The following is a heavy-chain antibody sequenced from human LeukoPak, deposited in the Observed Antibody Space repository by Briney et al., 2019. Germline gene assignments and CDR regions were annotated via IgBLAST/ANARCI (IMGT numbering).Heavy chain of an antibody. J-gene: IGHJ6*02. CDR3: ARDRSGYDSSGYYYYYYGMDV. CDR2: IYYSGST. CDR1: GGSLSSYY. V-gene: IGHV4-59*01. Sequence: SETLSLTCTVSGGSLSSYYWSWIRQPPGKGLEWVGYIYYSGSTNYNPSLKSRVTISVDTSKNQFSLKLSSVTAADTAVYYCARDRSGYDSSGYYYYYYGMDVWGQGTTVTVSS. D-gene: IGHD3-22*01.